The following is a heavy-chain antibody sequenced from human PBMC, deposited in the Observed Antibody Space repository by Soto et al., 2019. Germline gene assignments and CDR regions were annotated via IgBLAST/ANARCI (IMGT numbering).Heavy chain of an antibody. CDR3: AKVSPGRGSYSLYYYYYGMDV. CDR2: ISGSGGST. CDR1: GFTFSSYA. J-gene: IGHJ6*02. D-gene: IGHD1-26*01. V-gene: IGHV3-23*01. Sequence: GGSLRLSCAASGFTFSSYATSWVRQAPGKGLEWVSAISGSGGSTYYADSVKGRFTISRDNSKNTLYLQMNSLRAEDTAVYYCAKVSPGRGSYSLYYYYYGMDVWGQGTTVTVSS.